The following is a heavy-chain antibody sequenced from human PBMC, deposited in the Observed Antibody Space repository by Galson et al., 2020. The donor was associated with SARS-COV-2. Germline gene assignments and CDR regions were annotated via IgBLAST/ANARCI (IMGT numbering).Heavy chain of an antibody. D-gene: IGHD5-12*01. CDR2: IKQDGIDK. V-gene: IGHV3-7*03. J-gene: IGHJ4*02. Sequence: GESLKISCAASGFSFNNYWMSWVRQAPGKGLEWVANIKQDGIDKYYADSVKGRFAISRDNAKNSLSLQMNSLRAEDTAVYYCARDLEAKDGYNSLGGYWGQGALVTVSS. CDR1: GFSFNNYW. CDR3: ARDLEAKDGYNSLGGY.